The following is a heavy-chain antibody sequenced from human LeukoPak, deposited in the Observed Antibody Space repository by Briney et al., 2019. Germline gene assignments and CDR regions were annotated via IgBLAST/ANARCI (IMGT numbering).Heavy chain of an antibody. Sequence: SVKVSCKASGGTFSSYAISWVRQAPGQGLEWMGGIIPIFGTANYAQKFQGRVTITADESTSTAYMELSSLRSEDTAVYYCARDPGYYDILTGYYNSVDPDFDYWGQGTLVTVSS. V-gene: IGHV1-69*01. J-gene: IGHJ4*02. CDR2: IIPIFGTA. D-gene: IGHD3-9*01. CDR1: GGTFSSYA. CDR3: ARDPGYYDILTGYYNSVDPDFDY.